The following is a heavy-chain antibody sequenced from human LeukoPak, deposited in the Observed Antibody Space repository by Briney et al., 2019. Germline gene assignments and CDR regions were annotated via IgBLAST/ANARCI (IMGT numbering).Heavy chain of an antibody. D-gene: IGHD3-22*01. CDR3: AREAGSSGNDLIDY. CDR2: INSDGSST. J-gene: IGHJ4*02. V-gene: IGHV3-74*01. Sequence: GGSLRLSCAASGFTFSSYWMHWVRQTPGKGLVWVSRINSDGSSTSYADSVKGRFTISRDNAKNTLYLQMNSLRAEDTAVYYCAREAGSSGNDLIDYWGQGTLVTVSS. CDR1: GFTFSSYW.